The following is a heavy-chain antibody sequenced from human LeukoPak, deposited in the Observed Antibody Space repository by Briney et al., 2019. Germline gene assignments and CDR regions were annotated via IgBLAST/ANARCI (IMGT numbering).Heavy chain of an antibody. CDR3: ARATVTTEGDYFDY. CDR1: DVSIKRYF. V-gene: IGHV4-4*09. J-gene: IGHJ4*02. Sequence: PSETLSLTCNVSDVSIKRYFWSWIRQSPGKGLEWIGYIYPSGSTNYNPSLKSRVTISVDTSQRQFSLRVTSMTAADTAVFYCARATVTTEGDYFDYWGQGTLVTVSS. D-gene: IGHD4-17*01. CDR2: IYPSGST.